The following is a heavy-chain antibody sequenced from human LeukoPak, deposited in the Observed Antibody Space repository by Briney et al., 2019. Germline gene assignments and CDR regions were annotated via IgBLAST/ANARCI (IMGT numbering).Heavy chain of an antibody. Sequence: GGSLRLSCAASGFTFSGSAMHWVRQAPGKGLEWVGQIESGAKSYATAYAAWGKGRFTISRDDSKNPAFLQMNNLQTEDTAVYYCTGEKEAYNFGLAYYYYYMDVWGKGTTVTVSS. CDR2: IESGAKSYAT. J-gene: IGHJ6*03. CDR3: TGEKEAYNFGLAYYYYYMDV. V-gene: IGHV3-73*01. CDR1: GFTFSGSA. D-gene: IGHD1-1*01.